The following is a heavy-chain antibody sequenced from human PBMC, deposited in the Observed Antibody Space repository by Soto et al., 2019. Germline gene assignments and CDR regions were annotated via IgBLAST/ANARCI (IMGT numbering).Heavy chain of an antibody. Sequence: GASVKVSCKASGYIFTRYAMHWVRQAPGQRLEWMGWIDAGNGNTKYSPNLQGRVTITRDTSATTAYMELISLRSEDTAMYYCARGWYYYDSSGYAFDYWGQGTQVTVS. D-gene: IGHD3-22*01. CDR1: GYIFTRYA. CDR3: ARGWYYYDSSGYAFDY. J-gene: IGHJ4*02. V-gene: IGHV1-3*01. CDR2: IDAGNGNT.